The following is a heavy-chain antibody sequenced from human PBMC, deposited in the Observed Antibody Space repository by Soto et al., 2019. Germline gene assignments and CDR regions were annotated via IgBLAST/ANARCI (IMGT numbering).Heavy chain of an antibody. D-gene: IGHD1-26*01. V-gene: IGHV1-18*01. Sequence: QVQLVQSGAEVKKPGASVKVSCKDSGYTFSSYGISWVRQAPGQGLEWMGGISANNGKTNYAQKVQCRVTMTTDISTSTAYMELRSLRSDDTAMYYCARGGPGAPFDYWGQGTPVTVSS. CDR1: GYTFSSYG. CDR3: ARGGPGAPFDY. CDR2: ISANNGKT. J-gene: IGHJ4*02.